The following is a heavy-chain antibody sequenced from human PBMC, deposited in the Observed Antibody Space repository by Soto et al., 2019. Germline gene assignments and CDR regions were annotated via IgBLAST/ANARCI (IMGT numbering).Heavy chain of an antibody. D-gene: IGHD5-12*01. CDR2: ISYDGSNK. CDR1: GFTFSSYG. Sequence: GGSLRLSCAASGFTFSSYGMHWVCQAPGKGLEWVAVISYDGSNKYYADSVKGRFTISRDNSKNTLYLQMNSLRAEDTAVFYCQTFSGYDLGPGYYYYMDVWGKGTTVTVSS. J-gene: IGHJ6*03. CDR3: QTFSGYDLGPGYYYYMDV. V-gene: IGHV3-30*03.